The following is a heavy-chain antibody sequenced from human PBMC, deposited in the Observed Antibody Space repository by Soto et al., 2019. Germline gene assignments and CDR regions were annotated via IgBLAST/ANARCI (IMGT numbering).Heavy chain of an antibody. CDR3: ARPAYSYAYLSYTDY. D-gene: IGHD3-16*01. CDR2: IYPGDSET. CDR1: GYNFPNHW. J-gene: IGHJ4*02. V-gene: IGHV5-51*01. Sequence: GESLKISCKGSGYNFPNHWIGWVRQMPGKGLEWMTIIYPGDSETRYSPSFQGQVTISVDKSISTAYLQWSSLRASDSAMYYCARPAYSYAYLSYTDYWGLGTLVTVSS.